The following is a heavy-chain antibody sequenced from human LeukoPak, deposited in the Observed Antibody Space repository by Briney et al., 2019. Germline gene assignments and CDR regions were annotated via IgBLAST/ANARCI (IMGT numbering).Heavy chain of an antibody. V-gene: IGHV3-23*01. Sequence: GGSLRLSCAVSGFTFSSYAMNWVRQAPGKGLEWVSIIYGNGATTDYADSVKSRFTISRDDSKNTLYLQMNSLRAEDTAVYYCARKYSGFNYWGQGTLVTVSS. J-gene: IGHJ4*02. CDR1: GFTFSSYA. CDR2: IYGNGATT. D-gene: IGHD5-12*01. CDR3: ARKYSGFNY.